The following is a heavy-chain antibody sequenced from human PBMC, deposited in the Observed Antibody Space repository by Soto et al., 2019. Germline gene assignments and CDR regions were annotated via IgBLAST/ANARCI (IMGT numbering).Heavy chain of an antibody. CDR3: AREGGGYYGSGSYSYYYGIDG. J-gene: IGHJ6*02. Sequence: VGSLSLSCAASGFTFSSYWMSWVRQAPGKGLEWVANIKQDGSEKYYVDSVKGRFTISRDNAKNSLYLQMNSLRAEDTAVYYCAREGGGYYGSGSYSYYYGIDGWGQGTMVT. CDR2: IKQDGSEK. CDR1: GFTFSSYW. V-gene: IGHV3-7*01. D-gene: IGHD3-10*01.